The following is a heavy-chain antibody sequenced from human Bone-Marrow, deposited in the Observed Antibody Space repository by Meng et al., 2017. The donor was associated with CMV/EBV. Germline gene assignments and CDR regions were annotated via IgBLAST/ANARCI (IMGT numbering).Heavy chain of an antibody. V-gene: IGHV4-39*07. J-gene: IGHJ5*02. CDR3: VREGRYCSSTSCSTRFDP. CDR2: IYYSGST. CDR1: GGSISSSRYY. Sequence: GSLRLSCTVSGGSISSSRYYWGWIRQPPGKGLEWIGSIYYSGSTYYNPSLKSRVTISVDTSKNQFSLKLSSVTAADTAVYYCVREGRYCSSTSCSTRFDPWGQGTLVTVSS. D-gene: IGHD2-2*01.